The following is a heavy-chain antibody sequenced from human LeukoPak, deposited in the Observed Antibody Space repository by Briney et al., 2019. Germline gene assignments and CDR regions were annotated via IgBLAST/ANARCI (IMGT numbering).Heavy chain of an antibody. CDR1: GFTFSNYY. V-gene: IGHV3-11*01. J-gene: IGHJ5*01. D-gene: IGHD5-18*01. Sequence: PGGSLRLSCAASGFTFSNYYMSWIRQAPGKGLEWVSYISSSGSSIYYADSVKGRFTISRDNAKNSLYLQMNSLRAEDTAVYYCAGEPPTAMAFDSWGQGTLVTVSS. CDR3: AGEPPTAMAFDS. CDR2: ISSSGSSI.